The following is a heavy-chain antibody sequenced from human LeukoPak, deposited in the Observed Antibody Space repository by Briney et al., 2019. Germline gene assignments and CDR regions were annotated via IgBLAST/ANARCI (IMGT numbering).Heavy chain of an antibody. CDR1: GYTFTTYD. V-gene: IGHV1-8*01. D-gene: IGHD1-26*01. CDR3: GRAGSHDRQTIDF. Sequence: ASVKVSCKTSGYTFTTYDISWVRQATEQGLEWMGWLNPNSDNTASAQSFQGRLTLTRNTSISTAYMELSSLRSEDTAIYYCGRAGSHDRQTIDFWGQGTLVSVSS. J-gene: IGHJ4*02. CDR2: LNPNSDNT.